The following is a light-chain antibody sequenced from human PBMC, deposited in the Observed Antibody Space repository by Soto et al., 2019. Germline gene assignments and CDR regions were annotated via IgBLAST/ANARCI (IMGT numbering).Light chain of an antibody. CDR2: EVS. V-gene: IGLV2-14*01. Sequence: QSALTQPASVSGSPGQSITISCTGTSSDVGAYNYVSWYQQHPGKAPKLMIYEVSNRPSGVSNRFSGSKSGNTASLTISGLQAEDEADYYCSSYTSMTTLVFGTGTKVTVL. CDR1: SSDVGAYNY. J-gene: IGLJ1*01. CDR3: SSYTSMTTLV.